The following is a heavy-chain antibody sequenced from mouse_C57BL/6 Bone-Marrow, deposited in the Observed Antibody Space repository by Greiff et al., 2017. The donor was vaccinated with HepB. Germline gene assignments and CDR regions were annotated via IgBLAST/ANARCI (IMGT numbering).Heavy chain of an antibody. CDR1: GYTFTSYW. Sequence: QVQLQHPGAELVMPGASVKLSCKASGYTFTSYWMHWVKQRPGQGLEWIGEIDPSDSYTNYNQKFKGKSTLTVDKSSSTAYMQLSSLTSEDSAVYYCASSHHYYGSGSWFAYWGQGTLVTVSA. CDR3: ASSHHYYGSGSWFAY. CDR2: IDPSDSYT. D-gene: IGHD1-1*01. V-gene: IGHV1-69*01. J-gene: IGHJ3*01.